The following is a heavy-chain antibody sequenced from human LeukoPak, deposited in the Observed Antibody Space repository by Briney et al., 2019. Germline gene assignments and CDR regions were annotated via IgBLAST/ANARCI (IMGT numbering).Heavy chain of an antibody. J-gene: IGHJ3*02. D-gene: IGHD2-2*01. CDR2: IRDDGSNK. CDR1: GFTFSSYG. CDR3: AKLEGRTSKPRWNAFDI. Sequence: GGSLRLSCAASGFTFSSYGMHWGPQAPGKGLEWVSFIRDDGSNKYYADSVKGRFTISRDNSKNTLYLQMNSLRAEDTAVYYCAKLEGRTSKPRWNAFDIWGQGTMVTVSS. V-gene: IGHV3-30*02.